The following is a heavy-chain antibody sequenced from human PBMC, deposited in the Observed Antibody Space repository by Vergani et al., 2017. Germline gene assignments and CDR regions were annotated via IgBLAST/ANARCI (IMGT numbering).Heavy chain of an antibody. CDR2: ISSNGGST. Sequence: EVQLVESGGGLVQPGGSLRLSCSASGFTFSSYAMHWVRQAPGKGLEYVSAISSNGGSTYYADSVKGRFTISRDNSKNTLYLQMSSLRAEDTAVYYCVKETPLVTIFGVVTALDYWGQGTLVTVSS. CDR1: GFTFSSYA. J-gene: IGHJ4*02. V-gene: IGHV3-64D*06. D-gene: IGHD3-3*01. CDR3: VKETPLVTIFGVVTALDY.